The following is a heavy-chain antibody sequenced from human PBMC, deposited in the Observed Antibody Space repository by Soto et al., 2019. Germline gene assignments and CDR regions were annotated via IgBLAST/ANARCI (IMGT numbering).Heavy chain of an antibody. Sequence: GGSLRLSCAASGFTFSSYWMSRVRQAPGKGLEWVANIKQDGSEIYYVDSVKGRFTISRDNSKNTLYLQMNSLRADDTALYFCVKDRLYGDTYFDYWGQGTLVTVSS. CDR1: GFTFSSYW. CDR3: VKDRLYGDTYFDY. J-gene: IGHJ4*02. V-gene: IGHV3-7*04. D-gene: IGHD4-17*01. CDR2: IKQDGSEI.